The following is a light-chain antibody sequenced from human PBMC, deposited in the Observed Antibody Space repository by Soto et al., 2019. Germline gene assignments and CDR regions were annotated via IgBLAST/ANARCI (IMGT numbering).Light chain of an antibody. CDR1: QSVSTN. V-gene: IGKV3-15*01. CDR3: QQYNNWPPLT. Sequence: EIVMTQSPATLSVSPGERATLSCRASQSVSTNLDWYQQRPGQAPRLLTYGASTRATGIPARFSGSGSATEFTLTISSLQSEDFAVYFCQQYNNWPPLTFGQGTRVEIK. J-gene: IGKJ1*01. CDR2: GAS.